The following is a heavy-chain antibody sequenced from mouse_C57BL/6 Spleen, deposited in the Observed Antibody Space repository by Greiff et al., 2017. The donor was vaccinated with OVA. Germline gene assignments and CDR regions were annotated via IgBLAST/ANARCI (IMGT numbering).Heavy chain of an antibody. D-gene: IGHD2-1*01. J-gene: IGHJ4*01. V-gene: IGHV1-81*01. CDR3: ARKDYGNLYYYAMDY. CDR2: IYPRSGNT. CDR1: GYTFTSYG. Sequence: QVQLQQSGAELARPGASVKLSCKASGYTFTSYGISWVKQRTGQGLEWIGEIYPRSGNTYYNEKFKGKATLTADKSSSTAYMELRSLTSEDSAVYFCARKDYGNLYYYAMDYWGQGTSVTVSS.